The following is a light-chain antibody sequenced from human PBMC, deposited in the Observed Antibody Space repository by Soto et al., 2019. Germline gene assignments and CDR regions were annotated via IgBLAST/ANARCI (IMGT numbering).Light chain of an antibody. J-gene: IGKJ4*01. CDR2: GAS. CDR3: QQYGSSST. CDR1: QSVSSSY. Sequence: EIVLTQSPGTLSLSPGERATLSCRASQSVSSSYLAWYQQKPGQAPRLLIYGASSRATGIPDRFSGSGSGTDFTLTFSRLEPEDFAVYYCQQYGSSSTFGGGTKVDIK. V-gene: IGKV3-20*01.